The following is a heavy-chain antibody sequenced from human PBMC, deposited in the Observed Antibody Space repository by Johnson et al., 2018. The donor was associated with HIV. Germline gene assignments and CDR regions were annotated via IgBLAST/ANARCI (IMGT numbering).Heavy chain of an antibody. J-gene: IGHJ3*02. D-gene: IGHD2-8*02. V-gene: IGHV3-30*01. CDR2: ISYDGSNK. Sequence: QVQLVESGGGVVQPGRSLRLSYAASGFTFSRYSMHWVRQAPGKGLQWVAVISYDGSNKYYADSAKGRFTISRENSKNTLYLQMNSLRAEDTAVYYCAKSGLFVLVVYAPDVFDIWGQGTMVTVSS. CDR3: AKSGLFVLVVYAPDVFDI. CDR1: GFTFSRYS.